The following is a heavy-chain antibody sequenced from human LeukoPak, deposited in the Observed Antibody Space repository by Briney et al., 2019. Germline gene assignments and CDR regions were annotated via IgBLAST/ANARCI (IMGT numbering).Heavy chain of an antibody. CDR2: INTNTGNP. CDR1: GYTFTSYA. CDR3: ARDHRITMVRGVINGAFDI. V-gene: IGHV7-4-1*02. Sequence: ASVKVSCKASGYTFTSYAMNWVRQAPGQGLEWMGWINTNTGNPTYAQGFTGRFVFSLDTSVSTAYLQISSLKAEDTAVYYCARDHRITMVRGVINGAFDIWGQGTMVTVSS. D-gene: IGHD3-10*01. J-gene: IGHJ3*02.